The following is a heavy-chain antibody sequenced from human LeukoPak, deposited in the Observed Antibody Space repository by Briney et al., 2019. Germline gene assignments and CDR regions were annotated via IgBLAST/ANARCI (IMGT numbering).Heavy chain of an antibody. D-gene: IGHD6-19*01. CDR2: IYHSGST. CDR1: GYSISSGYY. J-gene: IGHJ4*02. Sequence: SETLSLTCAVSGYSISSGYYWGWIRQPTGKGLEWVGSIYHSGSTHYNPSLTSRDTISVDSSKNQFSLKLTSVTAADTAVYYCARVAAVAVKYYFDYWGQGTLVIVSS. CDR3: ARVAAVAVKYYFDY. V-gene: IGHV4-38-2*01.